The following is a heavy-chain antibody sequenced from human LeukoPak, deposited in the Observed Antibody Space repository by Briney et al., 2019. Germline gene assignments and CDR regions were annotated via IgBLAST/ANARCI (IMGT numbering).Heavy chain of an antibody. CDR1: GFTFSSYW. J-gene: IGHJ3*02. CDR2: INSDGSST. CDR3: ARLYGSGSYYNGAFDI. D-gene: IGHD3-10*01. V-gene: IGHV3-74*01. Sequence: GGSLRLSCAASGFTFSSYWMHWVRQAPGKGLAWVSRINSDGSSTSYADSVEGRFTISRDNAKNTLYLQMNSLRAEDTAVYYCARLYGSGSYYNGAFDIWGQGTMVTVSS.